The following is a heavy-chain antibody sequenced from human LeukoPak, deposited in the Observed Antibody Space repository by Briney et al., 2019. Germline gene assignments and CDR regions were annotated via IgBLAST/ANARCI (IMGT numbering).Heavy chain of an antibody. CDR1: GFSLSNYW. V-gene: IGHV3-7*01. D-gene: IGHD3-10*01. CDR3: AWYGVTHGLDV. CDR2: INQDGSDK. Sequence: GGSLRLSCSASGFSLSNYWMSWVRQAPGKGLQWVANINQDGSDKYYVDSVMGRFTISKDNAKNSVYLQMNNLRPEDTAIYYCAWYGVTHGLDVWGQGTTVTVSS. J-gene: IGHJ6*02.